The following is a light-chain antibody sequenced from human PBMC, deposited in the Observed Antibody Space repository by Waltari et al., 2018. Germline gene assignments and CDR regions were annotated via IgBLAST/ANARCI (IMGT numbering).Light chain of an antibody. CDR1: QSLLSSDGNTY. CDR3: MQLTQWPWT. Sequence: DAVLTQSPLSLPVTLGQPASISSSPSQSLLSSDGNTYLSWFQLRPGQSPRRLIYKVFNRDSGVPDRFSGSGSGTDFTLKISRVEAEDVGDYYCMQLTQWPWTFGQGTLVEL. CDR2: KVF. V-gene: IGKV2-30*01. J-gene: IGKJ1*01.